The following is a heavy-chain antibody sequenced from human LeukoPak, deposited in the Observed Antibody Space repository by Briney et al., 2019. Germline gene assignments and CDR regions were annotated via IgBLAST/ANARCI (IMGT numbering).Heavy chain of an antibody. J-gene: IGHJ4*02. CDR1: GGSMSSGGYY. CDR2: SYQSGST. V-gene: IGHV4-30-2*01. Sequence: PSETLSLTCTVSGGSMSSGGYYWSWIRQPPGKGLEWIGYSYQSGSTYYNPSLQSRVIISLDRSKNQFSLKLSSVTAADTAVYYCARRTPAAGYFDYWGQGTLVTVSS. CDR3: ARRTPAAGYFDY.